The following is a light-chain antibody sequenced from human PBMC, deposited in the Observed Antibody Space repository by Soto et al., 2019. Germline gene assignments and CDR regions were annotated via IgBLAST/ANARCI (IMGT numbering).Light chain of an antibody. CDR3: SSYASSSSYA. J-gene: IGLJ1*01. Sequence: QSALTQPASVSGSPGQSITISCTGTGSDVGGYNHVSWYQQHPGKAPKLIIFEVRNRPSGVSDRFSASKSGNTASLTISGLQTEDEAVYYCSSYASSSSYAFGTGTKVTVL. CDR1: GSDVGGYNH. V-gene: IGLV2-14*01. CDR2: EVR.